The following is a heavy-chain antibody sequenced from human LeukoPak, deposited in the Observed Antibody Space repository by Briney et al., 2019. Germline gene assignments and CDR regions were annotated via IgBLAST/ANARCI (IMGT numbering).Heavy chain of an antibody. D-gene: IGHD5-24*01. V-gene: IGHV3-30-3*01. CDR1: GFTFITYA. J-gene: IGHJ4*02. Sequence: PGGSLRLSCAASGFTFITYAMHWVRQAPGKGLEWVAVISYDGSNECYVDSVKGRFTISRDNSKNILYLQMNSLTAEDTAVYYCARDSLKNGYNYDYFDYWGQGTLVTVSS. CDR3: ARDSLKNGYNYDYFDY. CDR2: ISYDGSNE.